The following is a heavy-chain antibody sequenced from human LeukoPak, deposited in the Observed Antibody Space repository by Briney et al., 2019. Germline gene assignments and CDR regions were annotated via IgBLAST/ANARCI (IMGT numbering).Heavy chain of an antibody. CDR3: ATPYDFPRYGMDV. D-gene: IGHD2/OR15-2a*01. CDR1: GYTLTKLS. J-gene: IGHJ6*02. V-gene: IGHV1-24*01. CDR2: FDPEDGET. Sequence: GASVKVSCKVSGYTLTKLSMHWVRQAPGKRLEWMGGFDPEDGETMYAQKFQGRVTMTEDTSTDTAYMELSSLRSEDTAVYYCATPYDFPRYGMDVWGQGTTVTVSS.